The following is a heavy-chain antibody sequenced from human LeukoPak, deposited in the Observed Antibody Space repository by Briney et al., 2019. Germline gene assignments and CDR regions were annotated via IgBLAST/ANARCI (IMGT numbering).Heavy chain of an antibody. CDR1: GYTLTSYW. D-gene: IGHD1-7*01. V-gene: IGHV5-51*01. Sequence: GESLKISCKGSGYTLTSYWIGWVRQMPGKGLEWMGIMYLADSDTRYSPSFQGQVTISADKSISTAYLQWSSLKASDTAMYYCATTLNGNTFWGSWGQGTLVTVSS. CDR3: ATTLNGNTFWGS. CDR2: MYLADSDT. J-gene: IGHJ4*02.